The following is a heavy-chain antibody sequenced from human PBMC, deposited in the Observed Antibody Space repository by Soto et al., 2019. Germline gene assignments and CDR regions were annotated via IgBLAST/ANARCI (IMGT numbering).Heavy chain of an antibody. V-gene: IGHV4-31*03. CDR3: ARGVTWYNWFGP. CDR2: ISYTGNS. CDR1: GGSISSDGSY. D-gene: IGHD2-8*02. J-gene: IGHJ5*02. Sequence: SETLSLTCTVSGGSISSDGSYWSWIRQHPGTGLEWIGYISYTGNSYYNPSLKSRVIISLDTSQNQFPLQLNSMMAADTAVYYCARGVTWYNWFGPWGQGTLVTVSS.